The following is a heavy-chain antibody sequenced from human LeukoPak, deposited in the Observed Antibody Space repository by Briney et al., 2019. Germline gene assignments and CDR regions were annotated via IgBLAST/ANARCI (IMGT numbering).Heavy chain of an antibody. CDR2: IYSGGST. V-gene: IGHV3-53*01. J-gene: IGHJ4*02. CDR3: AREGMTTVTN. Sequence: PGGSLRLSCAASGFTVSSNYMSCVRQAPGKGLEWVSVIYSGGSTYYAGSVKGRFTISRDNSKNTLYLQINSLRAEDTAVYYCAREGMTTVTNWGQGTLVTVSS. D-gene: IGHD4-17*01. CDR1: GFTVSSNY.